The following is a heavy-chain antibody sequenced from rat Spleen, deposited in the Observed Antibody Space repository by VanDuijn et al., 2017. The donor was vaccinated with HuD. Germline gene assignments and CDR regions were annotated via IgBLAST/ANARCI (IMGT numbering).Heavy chain of an antibody. V-gene: IGHV5-22*01. D-gene: IGHD1-12*02. CDR2: ISYEGSST. J-gene: IGHJ4*01. Sequence: EVQLVESGGGLVQPGRSLKLSCAASGFTFSDYYMAWVRQAPKKGLEWVASISYEGSSTYYGDSVKGRFTISRDNAKSTLYLQMNSLRSEDTAIYYCARVRYLLLEGNVMDAWGQGASVTVSS. CDR3: ARVRYLLLEGNVMDA. CDR1: GFTFSDYY.